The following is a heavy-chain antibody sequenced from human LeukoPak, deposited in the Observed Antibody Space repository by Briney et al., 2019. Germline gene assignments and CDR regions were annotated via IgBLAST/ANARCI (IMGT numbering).Heavy chain of an antibody. V-gene: IGHV3-30*02. CDR2: IRYDGSNK. CDR1: GFTLSSYG. D-gene: IGHD3-9*01. Sequence: GGSLRLSCAASGFTLSSYGMHWVRQAPGKGLEWVAFIRYDGSNKYYADSVKGRFTISRDNSKNTLYLQMNSLRAEDTAVYYCAKGGRYFDWLSPLPYYYGMDVWGQGTTVTVSS. CDR3: AKGGRYFDWLSPLPYYYGMDV. J-gene: IGHJ6*02.